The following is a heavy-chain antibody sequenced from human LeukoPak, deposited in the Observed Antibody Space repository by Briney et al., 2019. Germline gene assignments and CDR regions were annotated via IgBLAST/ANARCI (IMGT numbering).Heavy chain of an antibody. CDR3: ARESGSYYGPDY. D-gene: IGHD1-26*01. Sequence: GGSLRLSCAASGFTFSSYSMNWVRQAPGKGLEWVSSISSSSYIYYADSVKGRFTISRDNAKNSLYLQMNSLRAEDTAVYYCARESGSYYGPDYWGQGTLVTVSS. J-gene: IGHJ4*02. CDR2: ISSSSYI. CDR1: GFTFSSYS. V-gene: IGHV3-21*01.